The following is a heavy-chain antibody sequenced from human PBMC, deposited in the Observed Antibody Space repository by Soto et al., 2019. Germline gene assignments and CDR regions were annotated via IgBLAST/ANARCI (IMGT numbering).Heavy chain of an antibody. V-gene: IGHV3-74*01. J-gene: IGHJ4*02. CDR3: ARDSYDSSGYYYGIDS. Sequence: EVQLVESGGALVQPGGSLRLSCAASGFTFSGYWMHWVREAPGKGLLWVARINTDGSSRSYAESVKGRFTVSRDNAQNALYLQMDSLRAEDTAVYYCARDSYDSSGYYYGIDSWGQGTLVTVSS. CDR1: GFTFSGYW. D-gene: IGHD3-22*01. CDR2: INTDGSSR.